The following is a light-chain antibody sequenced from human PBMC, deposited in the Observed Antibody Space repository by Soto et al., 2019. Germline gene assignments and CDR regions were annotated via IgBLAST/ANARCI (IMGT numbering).Light chain of an antibody. V-gene: IGKV3D-15*01. CDR2: GAS. Sequence: EIVMTQSPVTLSASPGERVTLSCRASQSVNINLAWYQQRPGQAPRVLIYGASNRASGIPDRFSGSGSGTDFSLPISSLEPDDFALYYCQQYKDWPPLTFGGGTMVEIK. J-gene: IGKJ4*01. CDR1: QSVNIN. CDR3: QQYKDWPPLT.